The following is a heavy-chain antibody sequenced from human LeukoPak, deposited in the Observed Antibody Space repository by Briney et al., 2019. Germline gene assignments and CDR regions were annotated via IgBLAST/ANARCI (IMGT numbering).Heavy chain of an antibody. J-gene: IGHJ2*01. V-gene: IGHV4-30-4*01. CDR1: GGSISSGDYY. CDR3: ARDRATMVRGVTRGRFDL. D-gene: IGHD3-10*01. Sequence: SETLSLTCTVSGGSISSGDYYWSWIRQPPGKGLEWIGYIYYSGSTYYNPSLKSRVTISVDTSKNQFSLELSSVTAADTAVYYCARDRATMVRGVTRGRFDLWGRGTLVTVSS. CDR2: IYYSGST.